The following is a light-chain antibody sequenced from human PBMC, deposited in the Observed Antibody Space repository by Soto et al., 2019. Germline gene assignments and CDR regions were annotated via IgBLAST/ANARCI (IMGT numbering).Light chain of an antibody. CDR3: NSYVGSNTYV. J-gene: IGLJ1*01. CDR1: SSDVGRYNY. Sequence: QSALTRPPSASGSPGQSVTISCIGTSSDVGRYNYVSWYQHHPGKAPKLIIYEVTKRPSGVPDRFSGSKSGNTASLTVSGLQADDEADYYCNSYVGSNTYVFGNGTKVTVL. V-gene: IGLV2-8*01. CDR2: EVT.